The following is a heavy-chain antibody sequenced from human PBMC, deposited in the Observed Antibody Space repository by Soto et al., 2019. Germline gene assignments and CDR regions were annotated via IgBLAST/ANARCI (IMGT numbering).Heavy chain of an antibody. Sequence: RASVKVSCKASGGTFSSYAISWVRQAPGQGLEWMGGIIPIFGTANYAQKFQGRVTITADESTSTAYMELSSLRSEDTAVYYCASPQKAYNWNYPRPYYYYGMDVWGQGTTVTVSS. V-gene: IGHV1-69*13. CDR3: ASPQKAYNWNYPRPYYYYGMDV. CDR1: GGTFSSYA. J-gene: IGHJ6*02. D-gene: IGHD1-7*01. CDR2: IIPIFGTA.